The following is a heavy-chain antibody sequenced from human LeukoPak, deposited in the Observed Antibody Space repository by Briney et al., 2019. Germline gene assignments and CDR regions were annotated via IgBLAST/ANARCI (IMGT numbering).Heavy chain of an antibody. V-gene: IGHV4-39*02. CDR2: IYNSGST. D-gene: IGHD5-18*01. Sequence: PSETLSLTCTASGGSIIISNYYWGWIRQPPGKGLEWIGSIYNSGSTHYNPSLKSRVTISVDTSKNHFSLKVSSVTAADTAMYYCARLRGYSYGWLDVWGQGTTVTVSS. J-gene: IGHJ6*02. CDR1: GGSIIISNYY. CDR3: ARLRGYSYGWLDV.